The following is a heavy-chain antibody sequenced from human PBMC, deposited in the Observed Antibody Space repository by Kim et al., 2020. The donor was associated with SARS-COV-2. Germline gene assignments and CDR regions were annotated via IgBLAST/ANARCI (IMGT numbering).Heavy chain of an antibody. CDR3: ARVGYYYDSSGYLDY. V-gene: IGHV1-69*01. Sequence: QKFQGRVTITADESTSTAYMELSSLRSEDTAVYYCARVGYYYDSSGYLDYWGQGTLVTVSS. J-gene: IGHJ4*02. D-gene: IGHD3-22*01.